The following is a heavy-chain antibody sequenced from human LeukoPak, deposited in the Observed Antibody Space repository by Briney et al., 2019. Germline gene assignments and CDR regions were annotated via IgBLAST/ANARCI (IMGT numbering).Heavy chain of an antibody. CDR1: GFTFSNFW. J-gene: IGHJ6*02. CDR2: INGDRSTT. V-gene: IGHV3-74*01. Sequence: GGSLRLSCVASGFTFSNFWMHWVRQAPGKGLVWVSRINGDRSTTSYADSMKGRFTISRDNAKNTLYLQMTSLTTEDTAVYYCARNHEYYFGMDVWGQGTTVTVSS. CDR3: ARNHEYYFGMDV.